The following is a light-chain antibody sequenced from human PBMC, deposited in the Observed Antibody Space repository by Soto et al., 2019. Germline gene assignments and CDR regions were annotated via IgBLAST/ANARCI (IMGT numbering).Light chain of an antibody. CDR1: QSVHTF. CDR3: QQRFKWPLT. J-gene: IGKJ4*01. Sequence: EIVLTQSPGTLSLSPGGRATLSCRASQSVHTFLAWYQQKPGQSPRLLIYDTSNRAIGIPARFSGSGSGTDFTLSVSSLEPEDFAVYYCQQRFKWPLTFGGGTRVEIK. V-gene: IGKV3-11*01. CDR2: DTS.